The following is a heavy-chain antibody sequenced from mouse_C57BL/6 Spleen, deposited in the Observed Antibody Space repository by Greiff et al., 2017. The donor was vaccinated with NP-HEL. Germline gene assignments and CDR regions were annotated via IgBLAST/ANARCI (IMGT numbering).Heavy chain of an antibody. J-gene: IGHJ3*01. D-gene: IGHD2-4*01. V-gene: IGHV1-9*01. CDR2: ILPGSGST. CDR1: GYTFTGYW. CDR3: APYDYSFAY. Sequence: VMLVESGAELMKPGASVKLSCKATGYTFTGYWLEWVKQRPGHGLEWIGDILPGSGSTNYNEKFKVKATFPADTSSNTAYMQLSSLTTEDSAIYYCAPYDYSFAYWGQGTLVTVSA.